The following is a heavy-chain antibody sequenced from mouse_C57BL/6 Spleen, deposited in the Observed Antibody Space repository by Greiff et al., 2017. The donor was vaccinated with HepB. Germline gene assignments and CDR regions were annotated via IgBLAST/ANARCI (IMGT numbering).Heavy chain of an antibody. CDR3: ARRMITTRYWYFDV. D-gene: IGHD2-4*01. CDR2: INPGSGGT. Sequence: QVHVKQSGAELVRPGTSVKVSCKASGYAFTNYLIEWVKQRPGQGLEWIGVINPGSGGTNYNEKFKGKATLTADKSSSTAYMQLSSLTSEDSAVYFCARRMITTRYWYFDVWGTGTTVTVSS. CDR1: GYAFTNYL. J-gene: IGHJ1*03. V-gene: IGHV1-54*01.